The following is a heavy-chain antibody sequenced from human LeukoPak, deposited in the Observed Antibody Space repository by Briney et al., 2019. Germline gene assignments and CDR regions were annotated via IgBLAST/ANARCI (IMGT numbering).Heavy chain of an antibody. V-gene: IGHV1-2*04. CDR2: INPNSGGT. CDR1: GYTFTGYY. CDR3: ARSCSSTSCYGSMDYFDY. J-gene: IGHJ4*02. D-gene: IGHD2-2*01. Sequence: ASVKVSCRASGYTFTGYYMHWVRQAPGQGLEWMGWINPNSGGTNYAQKFQGWVTMTRDTSISTAYMELSRLRSDDTAVYYCARSCSSTSCYGSMDYFDYWGQGTLVTVSS.